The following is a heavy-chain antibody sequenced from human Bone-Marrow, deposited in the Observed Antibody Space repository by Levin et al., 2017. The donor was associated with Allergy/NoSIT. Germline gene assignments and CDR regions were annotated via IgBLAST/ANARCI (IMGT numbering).Heavy chain of an antibody. CDR3: ARVIAPGIAAAGIRKYYYYYYGMDV. Sequence: PSETLSLTCAVSGGSISSSNWWSWVRQPPGKGLEWIGEIYHSGSTNYNPSLKSRVTISVDKSKNQFSLKLSSVTAADTAVYYCARVIAPGIAAAGIRKYYYYYYGMDVWGQGTTVTVSS. D-gene: IGHD6-13*01. J-gene: IGHJ6*02. V-gene: IGHV4-4*02. CDR2: IYHSGST. CDR1: GGSISSSNW.